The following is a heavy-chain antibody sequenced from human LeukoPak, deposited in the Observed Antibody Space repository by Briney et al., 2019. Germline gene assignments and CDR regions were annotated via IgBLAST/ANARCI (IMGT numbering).Heavy chain of an antibody. CDR3: AKYSSSSRGYFDY. D-gene: IGHD6-6*01. Sequence: SETLSLTCTVSGGSIISNVYYWAWIRQPPGKGLGWIGSVSYSGYTYYNPSLKSRVTISLDTSKNQFFLKLNSVTAADTAVYYCAKYSSSSRGYFDYWGQGTLVTVSS. CDR1: GGSIISNVYY. CDR2: VSYSGYT. J-gene: IGHJ4*02. V-gene: IGHV4-39*07.